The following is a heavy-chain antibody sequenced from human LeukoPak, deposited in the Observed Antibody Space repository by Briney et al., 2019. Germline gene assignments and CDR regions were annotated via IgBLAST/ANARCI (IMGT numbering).Heavy chain of an antibody. Sequence: GGSLRLSCAASGFTFSSYDMHWVRQATGKGLEWVSAIGTAGDTYYPGSVKGRFTISRENAKNSLYLQMNSLRAGDTAVYYCARAGDSNFFDYWGQGTLVTVSS. J-gene: IGHJ4*02. CDR1: GFTFSSYD. CDR3: ARAGDSNFFDY. V-gene: IGHV3-13*01. D-gene: IGHD3-22*01. CDR2: IGTAGDT.